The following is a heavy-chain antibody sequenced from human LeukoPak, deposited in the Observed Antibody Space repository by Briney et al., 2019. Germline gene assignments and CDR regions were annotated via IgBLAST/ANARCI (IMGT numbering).Heavy chain of an antibody. CDR2: IYSGGST. CDR3: ARDSVDCSSTSCYHWFDP. Sequence: GGSLRLSCAVSGFTVSSNYMSWVRQAPGKGLEWVSVIYSGGSTYYADSVKGRFTISRDNSKNTLYLQMNSLRAEDTAVYYCARDSVDCSSTSCYHWFDPWGQGTLVTVSS. D-gene: IGHD2-2*01. V-gene: IGHV3-53*01. CDR1: GFTVSSNY. J-gene: IGHJ5*02.